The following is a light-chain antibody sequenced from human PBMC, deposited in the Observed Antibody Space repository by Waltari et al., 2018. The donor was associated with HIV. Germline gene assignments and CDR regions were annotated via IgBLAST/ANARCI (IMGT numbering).Light chain of an antibody. J-gene: IGKJ3*01. CDR1: QTITDK. CDR2: DAS. V-gene: IGKV1-39*01. CDR3: QQSFTSPLT. Sequence: DIQMTQSPSSLSASVGDRVTITCRSSQTITDKLNWYQQKPGEAPKVLIYDASTLETGVPSRFSGSGSGTEFTLTISSLQYDDFASYFCQQSFTSPLTFGPWTKVD.